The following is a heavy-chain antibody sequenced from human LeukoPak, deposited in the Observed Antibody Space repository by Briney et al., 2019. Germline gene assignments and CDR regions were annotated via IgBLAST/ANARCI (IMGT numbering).Heavy chain of an antibody. J-gene: IGHJ4*02. CDR3: AKGTDSIGYYPERSFDY. Sequence: GGSLRLSCAASGFTFSSYAMSWVRQAPGKGLEWVSAISGSGGSTYYADPVKGGFTIFRANYKNTLYLQMNSLRAEDTAVYYCAKGTDSIGYYPERSFDYWGQGTLVTVSS. CDR1: GFTFSSYA. V-gene: IGHV3-23*01. D-gene: IGHD3-22*01. CDR2: ISGSGGST.